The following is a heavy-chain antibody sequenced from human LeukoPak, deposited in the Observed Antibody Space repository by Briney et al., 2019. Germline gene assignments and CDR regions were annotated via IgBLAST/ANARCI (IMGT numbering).Heavy chain of an antibody. CDR2: IWYDGSNK. Sequence: SGGSLRLSCAASGFTFSSYGMHWVRQAPGKGLEWEAVIWYDGSNKYYADSVKGRFTISRDNSKNTLYLQTYSLRAEDTAVYYCARVACSGGSCHLGYFDLWGRGTLVTVS. V-gene: IGHV3-33*01. CDR1: GFTFSSYG. D-gene: IGHD2-15*01. CDR3: ARVACSGGSCHLGYFDL. J-gene: IGHJ2*01.